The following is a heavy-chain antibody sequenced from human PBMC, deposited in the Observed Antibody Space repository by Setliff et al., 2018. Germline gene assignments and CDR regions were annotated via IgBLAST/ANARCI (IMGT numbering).Heavy chain of an antibody. CDR3: ARDRYYNSWSGTSITAPHDAFDI. CDR2: INPSGGLT. Sequence: ASVKVSCKASGYTFTTYAMGWMRQIPGQGLEWMGRINPSGGLTRYAQKFQGRITMTRDTSTSTVYMEVSSLRSEDTAVYYCARDRYYNSWSGTSITAPHDAFDIWGQGTMVTGSS. CDR1: GYTFTTYA. D-gene: IGHD3-3*01. V-gene: IGHV1-46*03. J-gene: IGHJ3*02.